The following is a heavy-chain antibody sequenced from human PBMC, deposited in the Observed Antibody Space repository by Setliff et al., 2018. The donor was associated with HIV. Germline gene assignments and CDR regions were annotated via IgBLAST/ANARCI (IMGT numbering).Heavy chain of an antibody. V-gene: IGHV1-69-2*01. CDR1: GYTFSDYY. J-gene: IGHJ6*02. CDR3: ARADYGMDV. CDR2: VDPEDGET. Sequence: ASVKVSCKASGYTFSDYYMHWVQQAPGKGLEWMGRVDPEDGETKYAEKFQGRVTMTRDTSITTAYMELSRLSSDDTAVYCCARADYGMDVWGQGTTVTVSS.